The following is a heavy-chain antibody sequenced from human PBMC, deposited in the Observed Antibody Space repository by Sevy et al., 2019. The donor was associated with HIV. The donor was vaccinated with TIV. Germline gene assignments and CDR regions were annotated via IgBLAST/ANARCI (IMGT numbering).Heavy chain of an antibody. CDR1: GFTFSGSA. CDR2: IRSKANSYAT. J-gene: IGHJ3*02. V-gene: IGHV3-73*01. Sequence: GGSLRLSCAASGFTFSGSAMHWVRQASGKGLEWVGRIRSKANSYATAYAGSVKGRFTISRDDSKNTAYLQMNSLKTEDTAVYYCTRTTVTNDAFDIWGQGTMVTVSS. CDR3: TRTTVTNDAFDI. D-gene: IGHD4-17*01.